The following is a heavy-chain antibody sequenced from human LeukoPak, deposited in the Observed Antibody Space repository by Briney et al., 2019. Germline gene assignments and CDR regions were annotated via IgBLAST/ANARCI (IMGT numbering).Heavy chain of an antibody. CDR3: ARGFVGARMFDY. J-gene: IGHJ4*02. D-gene: IGHD6-6*01. V-gene: IGHV4-31*03. CDR2: IYYGGST. CDR1: GGSISSGGYY. Sequence: SETLSLTCTVSGGSISSGGYYWSWIRQHPGKGLEWIGYIYYGGSTYYNPSLKSRVTISVDTSKNQFSLKLSSVTAADTAVYYCARGFVGARMFDYWGQGTLVTASS.